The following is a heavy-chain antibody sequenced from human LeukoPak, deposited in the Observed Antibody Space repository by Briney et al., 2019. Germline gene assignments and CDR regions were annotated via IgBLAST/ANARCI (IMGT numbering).Heavy chain of an antibody. CDR3: ARPYSSGWDNWFDP. CDR1: GFSFSSYS. D-gene: IGHD6-19*01. V-gene: IGHV3-21*01. J-gene: IGHJ5*02. Sequence: PGGSLRLSCAASGFSFSSYSMNWVRQAPGKGLECVSSISSSSSYIYYADSVKGRFTISRDNAKNSLYLQMNSLRAEDTAVYYCARPYSSGWDNWFDPWGQGTLVTVSS. CDR2: ISSSSSYI.